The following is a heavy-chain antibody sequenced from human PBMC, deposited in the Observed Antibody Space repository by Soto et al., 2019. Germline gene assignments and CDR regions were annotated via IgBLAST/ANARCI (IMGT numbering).Heavy chain of an antibody. Sequence: ASVKVSCKASGYTFTSYGIHWVRQAPGQRLEWMGWINAANGDTKYSPKFQGRVTITRDTSASTAYMELSSLRSEDTAVYYCVRRNAPETGIDWFDPWGQGTLVTVSA. J-gene: IGHJ5*02. V-gene: IGHV1-3*01. CDR3: VRRNAPETGIDWFDP. D-gene: IGHD1-1*01. CDR1: GYTFTSYG. CDR2: INAANGDT.